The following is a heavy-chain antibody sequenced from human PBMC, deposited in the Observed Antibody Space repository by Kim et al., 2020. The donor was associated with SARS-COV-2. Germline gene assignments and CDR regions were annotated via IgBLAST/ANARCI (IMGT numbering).Heavy chain of an antibody. CDR3: ARPLGYAGYAFDI. V-gene: IGHV1-2*02. D-gene: IGHD2-2*01. Sequence: YAQKFQGRVTMTRDTSISTAYMELSRLRSDDTAVYYCARPLGYAGYAFDIWGQGTMVTVSS. J-gene: IGHJ3*02.